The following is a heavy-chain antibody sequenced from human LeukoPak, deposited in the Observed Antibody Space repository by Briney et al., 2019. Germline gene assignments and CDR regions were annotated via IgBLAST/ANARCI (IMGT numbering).Heavy chain of an antibody. J-gene: IGHJ4*02. CDR1: GFAFSTYG. V-gene: IGHV3-30*02. CDR2: IQYGGRNK. Sequence: PGGSLRLSCAASGFAFSTYGMHWVRQAPGKGLEWVAYIQYGGRNKQYADSVKGRFTISRDNSKNTLYLQMNMLKADDTALYYCAKKKAGNGDRFDSWGQGTLLTVSS. D-gene: IGHD2-8*01. CDR3: AKKKAGNGDRFDS.